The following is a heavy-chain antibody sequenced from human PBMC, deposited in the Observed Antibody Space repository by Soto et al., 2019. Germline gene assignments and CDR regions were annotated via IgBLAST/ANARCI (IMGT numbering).Heavy chain of an antibody. CDR3: ARQIYDSDTGPNFQYYFDS. Sequence: GQSVNISCKGSGYSFAGSWITWVRQKPGKGLEWMGRIDPSDSQTYYSPSFRGHVTISVTKSITTVFLQWSSLRASDTAMYYCARQIYDSDTGPNFQYYFDSWGQGTPVTVSS. D-gene: IGHD3-22*01. CDR2: IDPSDSQT. V-gene: IGHV5-10-1*01. CDR1: GYSFAGSW. J-gene: IGHJ4*02.